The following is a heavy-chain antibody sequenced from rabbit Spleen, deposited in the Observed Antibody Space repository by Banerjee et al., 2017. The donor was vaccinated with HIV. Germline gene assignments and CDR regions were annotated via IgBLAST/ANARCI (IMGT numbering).Heavy chain of an antibody. J-gene: IGHJ6*01. CDR1: GFSFTNKYV. D-gene: IGHD8-1*01. Sequence: QEQLEESGGDLVKPEGSLTLTCTASGFSFTNKYVMCWVRQAPGKGLEWIACIDTGSSGFSYFASWAKGRFTISKTSSTTVTLQVTSLTAADTATYFCARDSGTSFSSYGMDLWGQGTLVTVS. CDR2: IDTGSSGFS. CDR3: ARDSGTSFSSYGMDL. V-gene: IGHV1S45*01.